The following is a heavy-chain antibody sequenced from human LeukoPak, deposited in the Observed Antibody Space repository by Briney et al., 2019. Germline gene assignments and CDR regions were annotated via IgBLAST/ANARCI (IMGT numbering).Heavy chain of an antibody. CDR3: ARNWRGSYFPDF. D-gene: IGHD1-26*01. Sequence: ASVTVSYKASVYTFTCHYMHWVRQAPGQGLEWMGWINPNSGDTNYAQKFQGRVTMTRDTSISTAYMELSRLTSDDTAVYYCARNWRGSYFPDFWGQGTLVTVSS. J-gene: IGHJ4*02. CDR1: VYTFTCHY. V-gene: IGHV1-2*02. CDR2: INPNSGDT.